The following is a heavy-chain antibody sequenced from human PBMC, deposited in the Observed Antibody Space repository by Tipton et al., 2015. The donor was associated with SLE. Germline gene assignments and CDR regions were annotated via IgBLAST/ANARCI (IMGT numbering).Heavy chain of an antibody. D-gene: IGHD3-10*01. Sequence: LRLSCAVYGGSVSGHYWSWIRQPPGKGLEWIGEINHSGRTYYNPSLKSRVTISVDTSKNQFSLKLSSVTAADTAVYYCARMGNYYGSGSYLNAFDIWGQGTMVTVSS. CDR2: INHSGRT. CDR3: ARMGNYYGSGSYLNAFDI. CDR1: GGSVSGHY. J-gene: IGHJ3*02. V-gene: IGHV4-34*01.